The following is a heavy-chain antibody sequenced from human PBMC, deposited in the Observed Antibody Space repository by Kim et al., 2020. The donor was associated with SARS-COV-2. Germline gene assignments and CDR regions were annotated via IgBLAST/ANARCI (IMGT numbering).Heavy chain of an antibody. Sequence: ASVKVSCKASGYTFTSYGISWVRQAPGQGLEWMGWISAYNGNTNYAQKLQGRVTMTTDTSTSTAYMKLRSLRSDDTAVYYCARDPYGSGSYFATPDYGMDVWGQGTTVTVSS. CDR3: ARDPYGSGSYFATPDYGMDV. V-gene: IGHV1-18*01. CDR1: GYTFTSYG. D-gene: IGHD3-10*01. CDR2: ISAYNGNT. J-gene: IGHJ6*02.